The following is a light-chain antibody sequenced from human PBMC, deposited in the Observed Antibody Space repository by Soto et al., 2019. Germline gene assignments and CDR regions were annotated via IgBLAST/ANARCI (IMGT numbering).Light chain of an antibody. CDR3: QQCYSYSPT. CDR2: KAS. J-gene: IGKJ1*01. V-gene: IGKV1-5*03. CDR1: QSIGIW. Sequence: DIQMTQSPPTLSASVGDRVTITCRASQSIGIWLAWYQQKPGKAPKVLIYKASSLQRGVASRFSGSGSGTEFTLTISSLQPDDFATYYCQQCYSYSPTFGQGTTVDIK.